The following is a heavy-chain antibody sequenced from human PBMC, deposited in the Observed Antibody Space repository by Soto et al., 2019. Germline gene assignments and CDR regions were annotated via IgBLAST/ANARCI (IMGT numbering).Heavy chain of an antibody. J-gene: IGHJ4*02. CDR1: GFTFSSYA. Sequence: GGSLRLSCEVSGFTFSSYAMHWVRQAPGKGLEWVAVISFDGTNKYYANSVRGRFTISRDNSKNTLYLQMNSLRAEDTTVYYCARGRGYSYGRFDYWGQGTLVTVSS. CDR3: ARGRGYSYGRFDY. CDR2: ISFDGTNK. D-gene: IGHD5-18*01. V-gene: IGHV3-30-3*01.